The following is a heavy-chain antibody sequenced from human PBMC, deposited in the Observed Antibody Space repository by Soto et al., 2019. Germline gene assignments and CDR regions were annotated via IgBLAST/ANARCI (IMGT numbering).Heavy chain of an antibody. CDR2: IYYSGST. CDR1: GGSISSGGYY. V-gene: IGHV4-31*03. Sequence: QVQLQESGPGLVKPSQTLSLTCTVSGGSISSGGYYWSWIRQHPGKGLEWIGYIYYSGSTYYNPSLKSRVXXXVXXSKNQFSPKLSSVTAADTAVYYCARDRGPWTNFDYWGQGTLVTVSS. D-gene: IGHD1-26*01. J-gene: IGHJ4*02. CDR3: ARDRGPWTNFDY.